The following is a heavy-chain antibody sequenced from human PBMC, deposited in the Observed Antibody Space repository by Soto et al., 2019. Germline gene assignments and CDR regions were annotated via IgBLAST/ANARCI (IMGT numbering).Heavy chain of an antibody. V-gene: IGHV3-30*03. CDR1: GFTFSSYG. CDR3: TRLAGSEYSSSSYYYYGMDV. CDR2: ISYNGSYK. Sequence: GGSLRLSCAASGFTFSSYGMHWVRQAPGKGLEWVADISYNGSYKYYADSVKGRFTISRDDSKNTAYLQMNSLKTEDTAVYYCTRLAGSEYSSSSYYYYGMDVWGQGTTVTVSS. D-gene: IGHD6-6*01. J-gene: IGHJ6*02.